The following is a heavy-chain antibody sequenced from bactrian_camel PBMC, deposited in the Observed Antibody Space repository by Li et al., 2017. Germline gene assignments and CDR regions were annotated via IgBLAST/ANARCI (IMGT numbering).Heavy chain of an antibody. V-gene: IGHV3S10*01. CDR1: GYTYCTYD. J-gene: IGHJ4*01. D-gene: IGHD4*01. CDR3: AAIAFDCLVSVVIGAWEGMTDYTY. Sequence: DVQLVESGGGSVQAGGSLRLSCVVSGYTYCTYDMSWYRQAPGKEREFVSSIDTYGVTSYTDSVKGRFSISQDNAKGILYLQMNNTKPEDTGVYYCAAIAFDCLVSVVIGAWEGMTDYTYWGQGTQVTVS. CDR2: IDTYGVT.